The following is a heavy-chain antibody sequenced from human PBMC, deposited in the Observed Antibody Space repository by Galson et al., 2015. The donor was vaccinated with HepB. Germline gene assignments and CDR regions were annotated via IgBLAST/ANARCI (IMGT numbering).Heavy chain of an antibody. CDR2: ISYDGSNK. V-gene: IGHV3-30*03. CDR1: GFTFSTYG. D-gene: IGHD3-3*01. J-gene: IGHJ6*02. Sequence: SLRLSCAASGFTFSTYGMHWVRQAPGKGLEWVAVISYDGSNKHYIDSVKGRFTISRENFKSTLYLKMNSLRAEDTAVYYCARESTPPDRSITVFGVVTHYYGLDVWGQGTTVTVSS. CDR3: ARESTPPDRSITVFGVVTHYYGLDV.